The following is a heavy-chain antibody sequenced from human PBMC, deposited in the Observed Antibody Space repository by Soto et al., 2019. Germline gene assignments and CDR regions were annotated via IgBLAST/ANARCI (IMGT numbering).Heavy chain of an antibody. CDR1: GFTCSSYA. J-gene: IGHJ6*02. CDR2: ISYDGSNK. D-gene: IGHD6-13*01. Sequence: PGGSLRLSCAASGFTCSSYAMHWVRQAPGKGLEWVAVISYDGSNKYYADSVKGRFTISRDNSKNTLYLQMNSLRAGDTAVYYCARAKQLAPYYYYYYGMDVWGQGTTVTVSS. CDR3: ARAKQLAPYYYYYYGMDV. V-gene: IGHV3-30-3*01.